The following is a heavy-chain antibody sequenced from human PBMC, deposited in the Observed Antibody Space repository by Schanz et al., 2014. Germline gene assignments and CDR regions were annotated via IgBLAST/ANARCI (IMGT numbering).Heavy chain of an antibody. D-gene: IGHD2-2*01. J-gene: IGHJ4*02. CDR3: ARGGFFDSTSFDS. V-gene: IGHV1-8*01. Sequence: QVQLVQSGAEVKKPGASVKVSCKASGYSFTTYDVNWVRQATGQGLEWMGWMNPTTGNRGYAQNFQGRLTVTRDTSTSTVNMELSSLRSEDTAVYYCARGGFFDSTSFDSWGQGTRVTVPS. CDR1: GYSFTTYD. CDR2: MNPTTGNR.